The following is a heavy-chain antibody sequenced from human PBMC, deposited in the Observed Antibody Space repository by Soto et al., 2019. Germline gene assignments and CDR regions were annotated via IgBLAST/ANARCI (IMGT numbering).Heavy chain of an antibody. V-gene: IGHV3-30-3*01. CDR2: ISSDGHHK. J-gene: IGHJ5*02. Sequence: QVQLMESGGGVVQPGRSLRLSCAASGFTFRNYAMHWVRQPPGRGLEWVAVISSDGHHKYYADSVKGRFTISRDNSKDTLYLQMNSLRPEDTAVYFCARGLVVVVKPDWFDPWGQGTLVTVSS. D-gene: IGHD3-22*01. CDR1: GFTFRNYA. CDR3: ARGLVVVVKPDWFDP.